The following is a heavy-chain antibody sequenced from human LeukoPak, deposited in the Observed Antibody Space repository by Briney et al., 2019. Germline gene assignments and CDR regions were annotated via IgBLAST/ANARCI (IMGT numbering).Heavy chain of an antibody. CDR2: INHDGSEK. J-gene: IGHJ4*02. V-gene: IGHV3-7*01. CDR1: GFTFSSYW. Sequence: PGGSLRLSSAASGFTFSSYWMMWVPQAPGKGLVGGTNINHDGSEKYYGDSVKGRFTISRDNAKNSLYLQMNSLRAEDTAVYYCARDRSSSSSYGYWGQGTLVTVSS. CDR3: ARDRSSSSSYGY. D-gene: IGHD6-6*01.